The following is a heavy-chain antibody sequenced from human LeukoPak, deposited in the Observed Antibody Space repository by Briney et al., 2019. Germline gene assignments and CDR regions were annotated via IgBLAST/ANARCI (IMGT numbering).Heavy chain of an antibody. D-gene: IGHD3-22*01. CDR1: GGSISSHY. Sequence: SETLSLTCTVSGGSISSHYWSWIRQPPGKGLEWIGYIYYSGSTNYNPSLKSRVTISVDTSKNQFSLKPSSVTAADTAVYYCARVTDSSGSLGYWGQGTLVTVSS. CDR3: ARVTDSSGSLGY. J-gene: IGHJ4*02. CDR2: IYYSGST. V-gene: IGHV4-59*11.